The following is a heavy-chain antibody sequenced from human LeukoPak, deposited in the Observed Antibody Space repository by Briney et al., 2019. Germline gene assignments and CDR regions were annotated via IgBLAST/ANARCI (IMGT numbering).Heavy chain of an antibody. CDR2: ISSSSSYI. V-gene: IGHV3-21*01. CDR3: AREMVRGVIIDY. CDR1: GFTFSSYS. Sequence: GGSLRLSCAASGFTFSSYSMNRVRQAPGKGLEWVSSISSSSSYIYYADSVKGRFTISRDNAKNSLYLQMNSLRAEDTAVYYCAREMVRGVIIDYWGQGTLVTVSS. D-gene: IGHD3-10*01. J-gene: IGHJ4*02.